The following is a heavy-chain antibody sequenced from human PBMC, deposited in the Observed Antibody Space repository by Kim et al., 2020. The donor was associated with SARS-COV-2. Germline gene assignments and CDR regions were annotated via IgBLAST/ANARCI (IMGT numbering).Heavy chain of an antibody. Sequence: YYVDSVQGRFTISRDNAENSLYLQMNSLRAEDTAVYYCARGGVVTTVTTRWGQGTLVTVSS. D-gene: IGHD4-4*01. V-gene: IGHV3-7*01. J-gene: IGHJ4*02. CDR3: ARGGVVTTVTTR.